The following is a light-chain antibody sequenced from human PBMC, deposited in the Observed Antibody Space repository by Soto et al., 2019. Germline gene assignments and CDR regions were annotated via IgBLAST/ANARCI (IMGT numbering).Light chain of an antibody. J-gene: IGKJ5*01. CDR3: QQYHSDPLT. CDR1: QSVARSS. V-gene: IGKV3-20*01. Sequence: ENVLTQSPGRLSLSPGERATLSCRASQSVARSSIAWYQQKVDQPPRLLIYGASARATGVPDRISGSGSGTVFTLTISSLQAEDVAVYYCQQYHSDPLTFGQGTRLEIK. CDR2: GAS.